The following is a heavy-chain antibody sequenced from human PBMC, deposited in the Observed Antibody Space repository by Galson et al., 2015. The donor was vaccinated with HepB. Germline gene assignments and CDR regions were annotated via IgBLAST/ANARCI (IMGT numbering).Heavy chain of an antibody. J-gene: IGHJ4*02. Sequence: SLRLSCAASGFTLSSYGMHWVRQAPGKGLEWVAVISYDGSNKYYADSVKGRFSIFRDNSKNTLYLHMNSLRAEDTAVYYCAKDLFLRGRFDYWGQGTLVTVSS. CDR1: GFTLSSYG. CDR3: AKDLFLRGRFDY. V-gene: IGHV3-30*18. D-gene: IGHD3-10*01. CDR2: ISYDGSNK.